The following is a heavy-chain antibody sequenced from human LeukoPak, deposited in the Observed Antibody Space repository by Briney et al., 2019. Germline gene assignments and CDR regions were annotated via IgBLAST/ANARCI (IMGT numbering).Heavy chain of an antibody. CDR1: GGTFSSYA. Sequence: SVRVSCKASGGTFSSYAISWVRQAPGQGLEWMGGIIPIFGTANYAQKFQGRVTITTDESTSTAYMELSSLRSEDTAVYYCARGAYDSSGYYPYYFDYWGQGTLVTVSS. CDR2: IIPIFGTA. D-gene: IGHD3-22*01. V-gene: IGHV1-69*05. CDR3: ARGAYDSSGYYPYYFDY. J-gene: IGHJ4*02.